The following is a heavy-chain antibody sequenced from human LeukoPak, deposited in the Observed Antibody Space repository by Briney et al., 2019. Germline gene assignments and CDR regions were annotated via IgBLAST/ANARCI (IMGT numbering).Heavy chain of an antibody. CDR2: ISGSGGST. CDR3: AKDRVDSSGYYLFDY. CDR1: GFTFSSYG. Sequence: GGSLRLSCAASGFTFSSYGMSWVRQAPGKGLEWVSAISGSGGSTYYADSVKGRFTISRDNSKNTLYLQMNSLRAEDTAVYYCAKDRVDSSGYYLFDYWGQGTLVTVSS. J-gene: IGHJ4*02. D-gene: IGHD3-22*01. V-gene: IGHV3-23*01.